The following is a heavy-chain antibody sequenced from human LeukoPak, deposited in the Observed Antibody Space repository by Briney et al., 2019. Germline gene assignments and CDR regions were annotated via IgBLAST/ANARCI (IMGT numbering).Heavy chain of an antibody. CDR1: GFTFSSDA. D-gene: IGHD5-18*01. Sequence: GGSLRLSCAASGFTFSSDAMSWVRQAPGKGLEWVLAISGSGGSTYYADSVKGRFTISRDNAKNTLYLQMNNLRGEDTALYYCSKAGDTNYYRYGDYWGQGTLVTVSS. CDR2: ISGSGGST. J-gene: IGHJ4*02. CDR3: SKAGDTNYYRYGDY. V-gene: IGHV3-23*01.